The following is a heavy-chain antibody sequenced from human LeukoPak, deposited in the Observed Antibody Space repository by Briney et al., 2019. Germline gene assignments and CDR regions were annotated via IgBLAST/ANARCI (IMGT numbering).Heavy chain of an antibody. CDR3: AREPASSGWFDP. CDR2: ISSNGGAT. V-gene: IGHV3-64*04. CDR1: GFTFGTHA. J-gene: IGHJ5*02. Sequence: PGGSLRLSCSVSGFTFGTHAMQWVRQAPGKGLEYVSAISSNGGATYYADSVKGRFTISRDNSKNTLYLQMNSLRAEDTALYYCAREPASSGWFDPWGQGTLVAVSS. D-gene: IGHD6-19*01.